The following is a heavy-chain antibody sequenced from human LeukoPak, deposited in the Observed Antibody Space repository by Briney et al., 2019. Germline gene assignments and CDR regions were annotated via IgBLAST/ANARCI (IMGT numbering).Heavy chain of an antibody. CDR3: ARLPFDILTGYYFDY. J-gene: IGHJ4*02. CDR1: GYTFTSYY. CDR2: INPSGGST. D-gene: IGHD3-9*01. Sequence: ASVKVSCKASGYTFTSYYMHWVRQAPGQGLEWMGIINPSGGSTSYAQKFQGRVTMTRDISTSTVYMELSSLRSEDTAMYYCARLPFDILTGYYFDYWGQGTLVTVSS. V-gene: IGHV1-46*01.